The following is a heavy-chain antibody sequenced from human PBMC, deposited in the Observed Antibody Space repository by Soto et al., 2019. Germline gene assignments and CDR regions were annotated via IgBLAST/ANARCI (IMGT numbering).Heavy chain of an antibody. CDR2: ISYDGSNK. J-gene: IGHJ4*02. CDR3: ARDHQGGAAAAPLRYY. CDR1: GFTFSSYA. V-gene: IGHV3-30-3*01. D-gene: IGHD6-13*01. Sequence: QVQLVESGGGVVQPGWSLRLSCAASGFTFSSYAMHWVRQAPGKGLEWVAVISYDGSNKYYADSVKGRFTISRDNSKNTLYLQMNSLRAEDTAVYYCARDHQGGAAAAPLRYYWGQGTLVTVSS.